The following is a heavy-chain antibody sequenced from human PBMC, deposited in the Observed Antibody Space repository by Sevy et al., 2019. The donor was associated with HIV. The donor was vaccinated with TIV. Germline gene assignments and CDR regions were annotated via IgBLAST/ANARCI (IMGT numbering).Heavy chain of an antibody. CDR3: ARGGSDGNY. D-gene: IGHD5-12*01. Sequence: ASVKVSCKASGYIFSDYWIYWVRQAPGQGFEWMGWINPASGATVSGQKFQGRVARTSARSINTAYMELYRLTSDDTAGYYCARGGSDGNYWGQGSLVTVSS. J-gene: IGHJ4*02. CDR1: GYIFSDYW. CDR2: INPASGAT. V-gene: IGHV1-2*02.